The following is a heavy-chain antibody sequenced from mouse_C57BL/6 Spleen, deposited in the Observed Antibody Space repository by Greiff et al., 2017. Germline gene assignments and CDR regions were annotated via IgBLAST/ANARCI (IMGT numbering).Heavy chain of an antibody. CDR3: ARIPPTMVGGFDC. D-gene: IGHD2-10*01. CDR1: GFTFTDYY. V-gene: IGHV7-3*01. CDR2: IRNKANGYST. Sequence: DVMLVESGGGLVQPGGSLSLSCAASGFTFTDYYMSWVRQPPGKALEWLGFIRNKANGYSTEYSASVKGRFTISSGNSQSILYLQMNAHRAEDSATNYCARIPPTMVGGFDCWGPGTTLTVSS. J-gene: IGHJ2*01.